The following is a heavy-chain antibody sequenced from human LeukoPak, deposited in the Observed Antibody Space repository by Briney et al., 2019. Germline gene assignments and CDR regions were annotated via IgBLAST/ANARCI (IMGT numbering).Heavy chain of an antibody. V-gene: IGHV3-7*01. CDR1: GFGFSNYW. CDR3: ARDRGYSNFDY. Sequence: GGSLRLSCAVSGFGFSNYWMSWARQAPGKGLEWVANMNEDGSEKNYVDSVKGRFTISRDNAQDSLYLQMNSLRAEDTAVYYCARDRGYSNFDYWGQGTLLTVSS. J-gene: IGHJ4*02. CDR2: MNEDGSEK. D-gene: IGHD4-11*01.